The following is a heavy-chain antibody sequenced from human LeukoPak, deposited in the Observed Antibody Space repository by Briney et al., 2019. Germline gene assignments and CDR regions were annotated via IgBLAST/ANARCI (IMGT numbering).Heavy chain of an antibody. CDR2: ISYDGSNK. D-gene: IGHD6-19*01. J-gene: IGHJ4*02. V-gene: IGHV3-30*18. Sequence: GGSLRLSCAASGFTFSSYGMHWVRQAPGKGLEWVAVISYDGSNKYYADSVKGRFTISRDNSKNTLYLQMSSLRAEDTAVYYCAKLVSPGIAVAGSDYWGQGTLVTVSS. CDR1: GFTFSSYG. CDR3: AKLVSPGIAVAGSDY.